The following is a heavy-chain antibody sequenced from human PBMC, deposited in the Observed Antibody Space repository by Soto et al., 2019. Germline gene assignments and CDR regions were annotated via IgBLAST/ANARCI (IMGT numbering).Heavy chain of an antibody. CDR2: INHSGST. V-gene: IGHV4-34*01. D-gene: IGHD3-3*01. CDR1: GGSFSGYY. Sequence: QVQLQQWGAGLLKPSETLPLTCAVYGGSFSGYYWSWIGQPPGKGLEWIGEINHSGSTNYNPSHKDRVTISVDTSKNQSSLKRSSVTAADTAVYYCARGRGKWTIFGVVPTLDYWGQGTLVTVSS. J-gene: IGHJ4*02. CDR3: ARGRGKWTIFGVVPTLDY.